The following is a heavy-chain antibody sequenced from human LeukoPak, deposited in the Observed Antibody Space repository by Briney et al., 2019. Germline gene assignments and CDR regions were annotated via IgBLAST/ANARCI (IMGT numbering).Heavy chain of an antibody. CDR1: GCSISSYY. D-gene: IGHD3-3*01. CDR3: AREHPSYDFWSGYYPL. J-gene: IGHJ4*02. Sequence: SETLSLTCTVSGCSISSYYWSWIRQPPGKGLEWIGYIYYSGSTNYNPSLKSRVTISVDTSKNQFSLKLSSVTAADTAVYYCAREHPSYDFWSGYYPLWGQGTLVTVSS. CDR2: IYYSGST. V-gene: IGHV4-59*12.